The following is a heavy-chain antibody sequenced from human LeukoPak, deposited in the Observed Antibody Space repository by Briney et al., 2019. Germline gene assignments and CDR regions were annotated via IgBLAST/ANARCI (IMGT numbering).Heavy chain of an antibody. D-gene: IGHD3-10*01. Sequence: SETLSLTCTVSGDSISSGDYYWSWIRQPAGKGLEWIGYVYYSGSTHYNPSLKSRVTISLDTSKNQFSLKLTSVIAADTAVYYCARIGDLYLYYYYMDVWGKGTTVTVSS. CDR3: ARIGDLYLYYYYMDV. CDR1: GDSISSGDYY. CDR2: VYYSGST. J-gene: IGHJ6*03. V-gene: IGHV4-61*10.